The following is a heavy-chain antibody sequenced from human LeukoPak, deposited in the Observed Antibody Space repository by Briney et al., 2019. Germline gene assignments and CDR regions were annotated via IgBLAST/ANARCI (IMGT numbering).Heavy chain of an antibody. J-gene: IGHJ3*02. Sequence: GASVKVSCKASGYTFTGYYMHWVRQAPGQGLEWMGWINPNSGGTNYAQKFQGRVTMTRDTSISTAYMELSRLRSDDTAVYYCAGVLLWLGELDWRAFDIWGQGTMVTVSS. V-gene: IGHV1-2*02. D-gene: IGHD3-10*01. CDR3: AGVLLWLGELDWRAFDI. CDR2: INPNSGGT. CDR1: GYTFTGYY.